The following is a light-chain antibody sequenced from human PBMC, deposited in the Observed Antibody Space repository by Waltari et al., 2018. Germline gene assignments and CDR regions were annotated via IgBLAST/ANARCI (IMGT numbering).Light chain of an antibody. Sequence: DIQMTQSPSSLSASVGDRVTITCLASKRICSYLNWYQQKPGKAPKPLIYAASSLQRGVPSTFSGSGSGTDFTLTISSLQPEDFATYYCQQSYSTPYTFGQGTKLEIK. J-gene: IGKJ2*01. CDR1: KRICSY. CDR2: AAS. V-gene: IGKV1-39*01. CDR3: QQSYSTPYT.